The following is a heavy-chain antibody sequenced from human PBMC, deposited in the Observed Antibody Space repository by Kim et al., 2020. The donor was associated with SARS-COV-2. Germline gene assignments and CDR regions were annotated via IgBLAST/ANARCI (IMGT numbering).Heavy chain of an antibody. V-gene: IGHV3-74*01. CDR2: TNRDGST. D-gene: IGHD2-15*01. J-gene: IGHJ5*02. CDR1: GFTLSDYW. CDR3: ARAGSGGSFPT. Sequence: GGSLRLSCAASGFTLSDYWMHWVRQAPGKGLVWVSLTNRDGSTAYADSVKGRSTISRNNAKNTVSLHMNSLIADDTAVYYCARAGSGGSFPTWGQGTLATVSS.